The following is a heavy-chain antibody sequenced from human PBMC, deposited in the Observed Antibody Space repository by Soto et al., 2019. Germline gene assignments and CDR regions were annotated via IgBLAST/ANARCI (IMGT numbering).Heavy chain of an antibody. V-gene: IGHV1-69*01. CDR1: GGTFSSYA. CDR3: ARTSWGYSNSSMVRNYYYAMDV. J-gene: IGHJ6*02. D-gene: IGHD6-6*01. CDR2: IIPIFGTA. Sequence: QVQLVQSGAEVKKPGSSVKVSCKASGGTFSSYAISWVRQAPGQGLEWMGGIIPIFGTANYAQKFQGRVTITADESTSTAYMELSSLRSEDTAVYYCARTSWGYSNSSMVRNYYYAMDVWGQGTTVTVSS.